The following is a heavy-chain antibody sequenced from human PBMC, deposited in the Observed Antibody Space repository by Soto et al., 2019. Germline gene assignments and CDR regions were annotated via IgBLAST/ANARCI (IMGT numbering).Heavy chain of an antibody. Sequence: QLQLQESGPGLVKPSETLSLTCTVSGGSISSSSYYWGWIRQPPGKGLEWIGSIYYSGSTYYNPYPRGRVTLSVDTSKNQFSLKLSSVTSADTAVYYCARHRTVGVPAACWWFDPWGQGTLVTVSS. V-gene: IGHV4-39*01. CDR2: IYYSGST. CDR3: ARHRTVGVPAACWWFDP. CDR1: GGSISSSSYY. D-gene: IGHD2-2*01. J-gene: IGHJ5*02.